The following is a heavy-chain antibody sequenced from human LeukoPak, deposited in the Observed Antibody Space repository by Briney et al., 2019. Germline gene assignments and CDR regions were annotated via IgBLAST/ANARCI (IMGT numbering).Heavy chain of an antibody. Sequence: PSETLSLTCTVSGGSISSSSYYWGWIRQPPGKGLEWIVSIYYSGSTYYNPSLKSRVTISVDTSKNQFSLKLSSVTAADTAVYYCARQEDDYVWGSYDYWGQGTLVTVSS. CDR2: IYYSGST. D-gene: IGHD3-16*01. J-gene: IGHJ4*02. CDR3: ARQEDDYVWGSYDY. CDR1: GGSISSSSYY. V-gene: IGHV4-39*01.